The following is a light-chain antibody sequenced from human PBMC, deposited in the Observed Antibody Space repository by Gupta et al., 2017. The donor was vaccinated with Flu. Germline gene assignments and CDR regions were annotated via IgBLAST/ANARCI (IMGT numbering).Light chain of an antibody. CDR3: SSDTSSSTYV. V-gene: IGLV2-14*01. CDR2: EVS. Sequence: QSALTQPASVSGSPGQSITISCTLTSSGVGAYNYVSWYQQHPGKSPKLMIYEVSDRPAGVANRFSGSKSGNTASLTISGRKAEDEADYYCSSDTSSSTYVFGTGTKVTVL. CDR1: SSGVGAYNY. J-gene: IGLJ1*01.